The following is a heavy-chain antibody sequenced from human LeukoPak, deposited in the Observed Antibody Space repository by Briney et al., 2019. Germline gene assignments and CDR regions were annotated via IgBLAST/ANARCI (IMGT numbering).Heavy chain of an antibody. D-gene: IGHD5-24*01. CDR3: ARDLEMATIVYWYFDL. CDR1: GFTVSSNY. CDR2: IYSGGST. J-gene: IGHJ2*01. Sequence: GGSLRLSCAASGFTVSSNYMSWVRQAPGKGLEWVSVIYSGGSTYYADSVKGRFTISRDNSKNTLYLQMNSLSAEDTAVYYCARDLEMATIVYWYFDLWGRGTLVTVSS. V-gene: IGHV3-53*01.